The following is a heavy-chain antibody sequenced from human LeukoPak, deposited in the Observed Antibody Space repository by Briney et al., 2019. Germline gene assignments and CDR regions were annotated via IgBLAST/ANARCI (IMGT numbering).Heavy chain of an antibody. CDR3: ARAQRSSSSNYYYGMDV. D-gene: IGHD6-6*01. CDR1: GFTFSSYA. Sequence: GRSLRLSCAASGFTFSSYAMHWVRQAPGKGLEWVAVISYDGSSKYYADSVKGRFTISRDNSKNTLYLQMNSLRAEDTAVYYCARAQRSSSSNYYYGMDVWGQGTTVTVSS. V-gene: IGHV3-30-3*01. CDR2: ISYDGSSK. J-gene: IGHJ6*02.